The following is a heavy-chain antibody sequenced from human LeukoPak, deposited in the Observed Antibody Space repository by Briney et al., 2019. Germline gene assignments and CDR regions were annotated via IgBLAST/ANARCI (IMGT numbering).Heavy chain of an antibody. CDR2: SSGSGGST. CDR3: AKEGGQRSSWCFDY. D-gene: IGHD6-13*01. Sequence: GGSLRLSCAASGFTFSSYGMSWVRQAPGKGLEWVSASSGSGGSTYYADSVKGRFTISRDNSKNTLYLQMNSLRAEDTAVYYCAKEGGQRSSWCFDYWGQGTLVTVSS. J-gene: IGHJ4*02. CDR1: GFTFSSYG. V-gene: IGHV3-23*01.